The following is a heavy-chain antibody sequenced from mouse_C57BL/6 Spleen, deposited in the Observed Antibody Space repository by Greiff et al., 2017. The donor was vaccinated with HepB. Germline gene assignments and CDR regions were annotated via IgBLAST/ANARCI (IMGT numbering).Heavy chain of an antibody. CDR2: IDPSDSYT. Sequence: QVQLQQPGAELVMPGASVKLSCKASGYTFTSYWMHWVKQRPGQGLEWIGEIDPSDSYTNYNQKFKGKTTLTVDKSSSTAYMQLSSLTSEDSAVYYCARREVDNSDFYAMDYWGQGTSVTVSS. CDR3: ARREVDNSDFYAMDY. V-gene: IGHV1-69*01. D-gene: IGHD3-2*02. J-gene: IGHJ4*01. CDR1: GYTFTSYW.